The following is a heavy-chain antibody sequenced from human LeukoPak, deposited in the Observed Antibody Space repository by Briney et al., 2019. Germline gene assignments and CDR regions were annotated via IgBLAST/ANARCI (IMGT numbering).Heavy chain of an antibody. D-gene: IGHD5-12*01. CDR2: INPNSGGT. J-gene: IGHJ6*02. CDR1: GYTFTSYD. CDR3: STATINYYYYGMDV. Sequence: ASVKVSCKASGYTFTSYDINWVRQAPGQGLEWMGWINPNSGGTNYAQKFQGWVTMTRDTSISTAYMELSRLRSDDTAVYYCSTATINYYYYGMDVWGQGTTVTVSS. V-gene: IGHV1-2*04.